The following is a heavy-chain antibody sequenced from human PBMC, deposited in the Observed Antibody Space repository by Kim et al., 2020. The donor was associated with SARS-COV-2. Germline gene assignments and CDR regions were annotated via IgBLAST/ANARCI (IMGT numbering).Heavy chain of an antibody. CDR1: GGSISDYY. V-gene: IGHV4-59*12. Sequence: SETLSLTCTVSGGSISDYYWSWIRQTPGKGLEWIGHIYHTGSTNYNPSLKSRVTISLNTSKNQFSLKLTSVTAADTAVYYCARVGSCSWYLFDYWGQGTLVTVSS. J-gene: IGHJ4*02. CDR2: IYHTGST. CDR3: ARVGSCSWYLFDY. D-gene: IGHD6-13*01.